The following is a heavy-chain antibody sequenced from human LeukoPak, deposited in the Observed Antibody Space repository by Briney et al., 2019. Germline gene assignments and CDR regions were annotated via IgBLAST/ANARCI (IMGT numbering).Heavy chain of an antibody. CDR1: GDSISSFY. V-gene: IGHV4-59*12. J-gene: IGHJ4*02. D-gene: IGHD3-22*01. Sequence: SETLSLTCTVSGDSISSFYWSWIRQPPGKGLEWIGYIYHNGITNYNPFLKSRVTISIDTSKNQFSLKLSSVTAADTAVYYCARGYYYDSSGYYLFDYWGQGTLVTVSS. CDR2: IYHNGIT. CDR3: ARGYYYDSSGYYLFDY.